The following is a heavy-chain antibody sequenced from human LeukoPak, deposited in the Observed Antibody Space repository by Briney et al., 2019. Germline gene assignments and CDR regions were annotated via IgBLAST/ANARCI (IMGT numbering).Heavy chain of an antibody. CDR1: GFTFSSYW. CDR3: AKRVRHTIDY. V-gene: IGHV3-7*03. J-gene: IGHJ4*02. CDR2: IKEDGSEK. Sequence: GGSLRLSCAASGFTFSSYWMSWVRQAPGKGLEWVASIKEDGSEKHYVDSVKGRFTISRDNAKNTLYLQMNSLRAEDTAVYYCAKRVRHTIDYWGQGTLVTVSS.